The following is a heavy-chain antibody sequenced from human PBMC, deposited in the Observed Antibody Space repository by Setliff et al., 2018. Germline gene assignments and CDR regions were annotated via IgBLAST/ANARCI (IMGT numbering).Heavy chain of an antibody. Sequence: ASVKVSYKASGYTLISYGISWVRQAPGQGLEWMGWISAYNGNTNYAQKLQGRVTMTTDTSTSTAYMELRSLRSDDTAVYYCARVLFHCSSTSCYLDAFDIWGQGTMVTVSS. D-gene: IGHD2-2*01. CDR3: ARVLFHCSSTSCYLDAFDI. V-gene: IGHV1-18*01. CDR1: GYTLISYG. J-gene: IGHJ3*02. CDR2: ISAYNGNT.